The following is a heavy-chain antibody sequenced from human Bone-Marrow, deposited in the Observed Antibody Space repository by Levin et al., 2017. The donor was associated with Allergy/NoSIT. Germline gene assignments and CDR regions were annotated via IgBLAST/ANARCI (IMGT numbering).Heavy chain of an antibody. CDR3: AVWGEKAFQI. CDR1: GGSISGADYY. CDR2: IFYSGST. D-gene: IGHD3-16*01. V-gene: IGHV4-30-4*01. Sequence: PSETLSLTCTVSGGSISGADYYWSWIRQPPGKGLEWIGYIFYSGSTSTNPSLESRLTISVDTPKNQFSLELTSVTAADTAVYYCAVWGEKAFQIWGQGEKVTVSS. J-gene: IGHJ4*02.